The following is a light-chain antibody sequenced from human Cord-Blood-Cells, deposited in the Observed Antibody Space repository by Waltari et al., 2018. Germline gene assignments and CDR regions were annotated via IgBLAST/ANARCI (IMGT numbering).Light chain of an antibody. Sequence: QSALTQPASVSGSPGQSTTIPCTGTSSDVGGYNYVSCYQQHPGTAPKLMIYEVSNRPSGVSNRFSGSKSGNTASLTISGLQAEDEADYYCSSYTSSSTLGVFGTGTKVTVL. CDR2: EVS. CDR1: SSDVGGYNY. J-gene: IGLJ1*01. CDR3: SSYTSSSTLGV. V-gene: IGLV2-14*01.